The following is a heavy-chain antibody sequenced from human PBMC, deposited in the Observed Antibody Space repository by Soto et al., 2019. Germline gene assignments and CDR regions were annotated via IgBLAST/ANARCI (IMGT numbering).Heavy chain of an antibody. V-gene: IGHV3-23*01. CDR3: AKDLRESGSYYFDY. Sequence: GGSLRLSCAASGFTLSTYAMSWVRQAPGKGLEWVSSISGGGGNTDFADFVKGRFTISRDNSKNTLYLQMNSLRAEDTAIYYCAKDLRESGSYYFDYWGQGTLVTVSS. J-gene: IGHJ4*02. CDR1: GFTLSTYA. CDR2: ISGGGGNT. D-gene: IGHD1-26*01.